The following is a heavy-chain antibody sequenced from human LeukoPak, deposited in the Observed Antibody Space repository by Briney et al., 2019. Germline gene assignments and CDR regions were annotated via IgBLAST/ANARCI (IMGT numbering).Heavy chain of an antibody. V-gene: IGHV3-30-3*01. J-gene: IGHJ5*02. CDR2: ISYDGTNK. CDR3: SRGSVSSTRGWFDP. Sequence: GGSLRLSCAASGFTFSSYAMHWVRQAPGKGLEWVAVISYDGTNKYYADSVKGRFTISRDNSKNTLYLQMSSLRAEDTSIYYCSRGSVSSTRGWFDPWGQGTLVTVSS. CDR1: GFTFSSYA. D-gene: IGHD2-2*01.